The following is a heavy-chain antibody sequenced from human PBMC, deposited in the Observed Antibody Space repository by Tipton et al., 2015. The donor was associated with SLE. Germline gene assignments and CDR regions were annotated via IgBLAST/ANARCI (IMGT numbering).Heavy chain of an antibody. CDR3: ARGGRGAFDI. CDR2: IYYSGST. V-gene: IGHV4-31*03. Sequence: GLVKPSGTLTLSCTVSGGSISSGGYYWSWIRQHPGKGLEWIGYIYYSGSTYYNPSLKSRVTISVDTSKNQFSLKLSSVTAADTAVYYCARGGRGAFDIWGQGTMVTVSS. CDR1: GGSISSGGYY. J-gene: IGHJ3*02.